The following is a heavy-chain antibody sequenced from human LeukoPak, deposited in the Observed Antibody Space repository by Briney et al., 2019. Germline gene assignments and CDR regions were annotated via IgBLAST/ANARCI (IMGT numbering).Heavy chain of an antibody. D-gene: IGHD3-9*01. V-gene: IGHV3-11*06. CDR2: ISSSSSYT. Sequence: GGSLRLSCAASGFTFSDYYTSWIRQAPGKGLEWVSYISSSSSYTNYADSVKGRFTISRDNAKNSLYLQMNSLRAEDTAVYYCARTYYDILLLDYWGQGTLVTVSS. CDR1: GFTFSDYY. CDR3: ARTYYDILLLDY. J-gene: IGHJ4*02.